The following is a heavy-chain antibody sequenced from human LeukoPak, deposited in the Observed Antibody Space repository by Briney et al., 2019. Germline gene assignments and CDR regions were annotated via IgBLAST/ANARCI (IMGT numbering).Heavy chain of an antibody. CDR1: GSTFSSYG. V-gene: IGHV3-30*18. D-gene: IGHD1-26*01. J-gene: IGHJ4*02. CDR3: AKVLSGSYPDGY. Sequence: PGGSLRVSCAASGSTFSSYGMHWVRQAPGKGLEWVAVISYDGSNKYYADSVKGRFTISRDNSKNTLYLQMNSLRAEDTAVYYCAKVLSGSYPDGYWGQGTLVTVSS. CDR2: ISYDGSNK.